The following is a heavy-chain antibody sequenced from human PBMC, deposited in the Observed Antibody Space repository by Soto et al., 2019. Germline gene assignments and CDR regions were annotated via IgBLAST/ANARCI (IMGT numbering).Heavy chain of an antibody. J-gene: IGHJ4*02. CDR2: ISHTGST. Sequence: LSLTCTVSGFSISSGYYWVWIRQPPGKGLEWIGSISHTGSTYYNPSLKSRVTISVDTSKNQFSLRLRSVTAADTAVYYCARDCSSTNCYIPDYWGQGALVTVS. D-gene: IGHD2-2*02. CDR1: GFSISSGYY. CDR3: ARDCSSTNCYIPDY. V-gene: IGHV4-38-2*02.